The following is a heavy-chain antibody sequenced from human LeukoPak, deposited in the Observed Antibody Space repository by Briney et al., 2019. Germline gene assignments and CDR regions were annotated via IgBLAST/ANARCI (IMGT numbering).Heavy chain of an antibody. CDR3: ANGGRRDGYNY. V-gene: IGHV3-23*01. CDR1: GFTFSNYA. J-gene: IGHJ4*02. Sequence: GGSLILSCAASGFTFSNYAMTWVRQAPGKGLEWVSVINNSGGTTFYADSVKGRFTISRDNSKNTVYLQMNSLRAEDTAVYYCANGGRRDGYNYWGQGTLVTVSS. D-gene: IGHD5-24*01. CDR2: INNSGGTT.